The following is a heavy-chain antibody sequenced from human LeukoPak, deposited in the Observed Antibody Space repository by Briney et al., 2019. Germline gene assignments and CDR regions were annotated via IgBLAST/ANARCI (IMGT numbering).Heavy chain of an antibody. V-gene: IGHV3-23*01. J-gene: IGHJ4*02. CDR2: ISGSGGYT. CDR3: AKDGAGSYVSYFVY. CDR1: GFSSGFTFSTYA. D-gene: IGHD1-26*01. Sequence: GGSLRLSCEASGFSSGFTFSTYAMSWVRQAPGRGLEWVSAISGSGGYTYYADSVKGRFTISRDNFKNTLYLQMNSLRAEDTAEYYCAKDGAGSYVSYFVYWGQGTLVTVSS.